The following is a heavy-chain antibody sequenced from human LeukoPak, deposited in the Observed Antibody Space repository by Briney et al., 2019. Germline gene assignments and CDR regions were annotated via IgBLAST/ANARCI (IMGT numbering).Heavy chain of an antibody. V-gene: IGHV1-2*02. J-gene: IGHJ3*02. CDR2: INPNSGGT. CDR1: GYTFTGYY. D-gene: IGHD2-21*02. CDR3: ARGVVVTAMGAFDI. Sequence: GASVKVSCTASGYTFTGYYMHWVRQAPGQGLEWMGWINPNSGGTNYAQKFQGRVTMTRDTSISTAYMELSRLRSDDTAVYYCARGVVVTAMGAFDIWGQGTMVTVSS.